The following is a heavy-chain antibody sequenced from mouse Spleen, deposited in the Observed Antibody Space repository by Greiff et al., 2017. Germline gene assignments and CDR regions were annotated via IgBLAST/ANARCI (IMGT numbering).Heavy chain of an antibody. Sequence: EVHLVESGGGLVKPGGSLKLSCAASGFTFSSYTMSWVRQTPEKRLEWVATISSGGSYTYYPDSVKGRFTISRDNAKNTLYLQMSSLKSEDTAMYYCTREAIYYDYPFYAMDYWGQGTSVTVSS. D-gene: IGHD2-4*01. CDR3: TREAIYYDYPFYAMDY. CDR1: GFTFSSYT. V-gene: IGHV5-6-4*01. J-gene: IGHJ4*01. CDR2: ISSGGSYT.